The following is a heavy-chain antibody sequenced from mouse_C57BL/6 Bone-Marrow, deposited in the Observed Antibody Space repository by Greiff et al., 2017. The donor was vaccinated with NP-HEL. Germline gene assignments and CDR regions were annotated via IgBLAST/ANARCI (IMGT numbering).Heavy chain of an antibody. CDR2: SYPRSGNT. V-gene: IGHV1-81*01. D-gene: IGHD1-1*01. CDR3: ASHYYGSKNAMDY. CDR1: GYTFTSYG. J-gene: IGHJ4*01. Sequence: QVQLQQSGAELARPGASVKLSCKASGYTFTSYGISWVKQRTGQGLEWIGESYPRSGNTYYNEKFKGKATLTADKSSSTAYMELRSLTSEDSAVYFCASHYYGSKNAMDYWGQGTSVTVSS.